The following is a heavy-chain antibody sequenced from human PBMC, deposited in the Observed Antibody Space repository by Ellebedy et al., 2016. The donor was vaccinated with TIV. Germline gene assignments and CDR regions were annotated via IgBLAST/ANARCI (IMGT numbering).Heavy chain of an antibody. V-gene: IGHV3-72*01. J-gene: IGHJ4*02. CDR3: VCFLSGRVY. CDR2: SKHKPANYVS. CDR1: GFRFSIYD. D-gene: IGHD3-10*01. Sequence: GESLKISCAASGFRFSIYDMDWVRQAPGKGLEWVGRSKHKPANYVSDSAASVKGRFTISRDDSRSSLHLQMDSMKIEDTAVYYCVCFLSGRVYWGQGTLVTVSS.